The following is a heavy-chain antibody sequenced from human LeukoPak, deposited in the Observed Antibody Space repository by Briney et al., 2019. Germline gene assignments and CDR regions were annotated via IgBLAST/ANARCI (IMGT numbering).Heavy chain of an antibody. CDR2: IIPIFGTA. D-gene: IGHD4-17*01. CDR3: ARHRDGDSSYWYFDL. CDR1: GGTFSSYA. J-gene: IGHJ2*01. V-gene: IGHV1-69*13. Sequence: ASVKVSCKASGGTFSSYAISWVRQAPGQGLEWMGGIIPIFGTANYAQKFQGRVTITADESTSTAYMELSSLRSEDTAVYYCARHRDGDSSYWYFDLCGRGTLVTVSS.